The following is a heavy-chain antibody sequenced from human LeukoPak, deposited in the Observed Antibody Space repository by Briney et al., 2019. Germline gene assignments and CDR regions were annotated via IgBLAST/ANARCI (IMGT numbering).Heavy chain of an antibody. Sequence: SETLSLTCAVYGGSFSGYYWSWIRQPPGKGLEWIGEINHSGSTNYNPSLKSRVTISVDTSKNQFSLKLSSVTAADTTVYYCARGRRLLARAPPPNLDYWGQGTLVTVSS. CDR1: GGSFSGYY. CDR2: INHSGST. D-gene: IGHD2/OR15-2a*01. CDR3: ARGRRLLARAPPPNLDY. V-gene: IGHV4-34*01. J-gene: IGHJ4*02.